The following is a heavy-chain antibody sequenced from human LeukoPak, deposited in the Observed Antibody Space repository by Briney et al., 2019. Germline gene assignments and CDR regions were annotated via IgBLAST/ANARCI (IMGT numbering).Heavy chain of an antibody. CDR1: GYTFTSYY. CDR3: ASPVVPAAVTPYYNYYGMDV. J-gene: IGHJ6*02. D-gene: IGHD2-2*01. Sequence: GASVKVSCKASGYTFTSYYMHWVRQAPGQGLEWMGIINPSGGSTSYAQKFQGRVTMTRDTSTSTVYMELSSLGSEDTAVYYCASPVVPAAVTPYYNYYGMDVWAKGPRSPSP. CDR2: INPSGGST. V-gene: IGHV1-46*01.